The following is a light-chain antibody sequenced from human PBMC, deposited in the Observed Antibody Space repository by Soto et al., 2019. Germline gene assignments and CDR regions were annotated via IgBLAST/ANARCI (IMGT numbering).Light chain of an antibody. CDR2: GAS. Sequence: EIVLTQSPGTLSLSPGERATLSCRASQSVSSSYLAWYQQKLGQAPRLLLYGASSRATGIPDRFSGSGSGTDFTLTISRLEPEDVAVYYCQKNGSSPRTFGQVTKVEIK. CDR3: QKNGSSPRT. J-gene: IGKJ1*01. V-gene: IGKV3-20*01. CDR1: QSVSSSY.